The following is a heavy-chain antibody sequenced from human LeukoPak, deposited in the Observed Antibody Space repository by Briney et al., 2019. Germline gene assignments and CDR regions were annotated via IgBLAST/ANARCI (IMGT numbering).Heavy chain of an antibody. V-gene: IGHV4-31*03. CDR2: IYYSGST. Sequence: SETLSLTCTVSGGSISSGGYYWSWIRQHPGKGLEWIGYIYYSGSTYYNPSLKNRVTISVDTSKNQFSLKLSTVTAADTAVYYCASQEASTVIGAFDIWGQGTMVTVSS. J-gene: IGHJ3*02. CDR1: GGSISSGGYY. D-gene: IGHD4-17*01. CDR3: ASQEASTVIGAFDI.